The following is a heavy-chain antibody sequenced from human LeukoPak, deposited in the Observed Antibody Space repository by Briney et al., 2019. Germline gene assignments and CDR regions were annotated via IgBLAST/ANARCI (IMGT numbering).Heavy chain of an antibody. CDR3: ARDLTMVRGARYRPYNWFDL. CDR2: IIPIFVTA. J-gene: IGHJ5*02. Sequence: SVKVSCKTSIGTFSNYTISWVRQAPGQGLEWMGGIIPIFVTANSEQKYQGRVTNTADESTSTAYMELNSLRSEDTAMYYCARDLTMVRGARYRPYNWFDLWGQGTLVTVSS. D-gene: IGHD3-10*01. V-gene: IGHV1-69*13. CDR1: IGTFSNYT.